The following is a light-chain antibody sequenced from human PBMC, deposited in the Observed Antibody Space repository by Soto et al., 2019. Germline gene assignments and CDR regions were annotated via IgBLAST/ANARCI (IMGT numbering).Light chain of an antibody. CDR1: SSDIGDYDF. V-gene: IGLV2-14*01. CDR2: EVS. J-gene: IGLJ1*01. Sequence: QSLRTHSASLSGSPGQSITISCTGSSSDIGDYDFVSWYQQHPGKAPKLMIYEVSNRPSGVSTRFSASKSGNTASLTISGLQAEDEATYYCSSYTSTTNIYVFGGGTKVTVL. CDR3: SSYTSTTNIYV.